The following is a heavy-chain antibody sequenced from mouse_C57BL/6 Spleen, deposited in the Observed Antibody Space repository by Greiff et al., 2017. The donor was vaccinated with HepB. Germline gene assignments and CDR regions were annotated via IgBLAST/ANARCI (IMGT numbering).Heavy chain of an antibody. D-gene: IGHD4-1*01. V-gene: IGHV1-82*01. Sequence: VQLQQSGPELVKPGASVKISCKASGYAFSSSWMNWVKQRPGKGLEWIGRIYPGDGDTNYNGKFKGKATLTADKSSSTAYMQLSSLTSEDSAVYFCARLGLDYWGQGTTLTVSS. CDR2: IYPGDGDT. J-gene: IGHJ2*01. CDR1: GYAFSSSW. CDR3: ARLGLDY.